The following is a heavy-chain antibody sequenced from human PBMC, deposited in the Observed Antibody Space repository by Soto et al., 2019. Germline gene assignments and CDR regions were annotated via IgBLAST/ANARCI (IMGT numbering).Heavy chain of an antibody. CDR1: GFTFSSYD. D-gene: IGHD3-22*01. CDR3: ARAIGPTLFDY. J-gene: IGHJ4*02. Sequence: LRLSCSASGFTFSSYDMHWVRQGPGKGLEWVSAIGTAGDTNYAGSVKGRFTISRENAKNSLYLQMDSLRAGDTAIYFCARAIGPTLFDYWGQGTLVTVSS. CDR2: IGTAGDT. V-gene: IGHV3-13*04.